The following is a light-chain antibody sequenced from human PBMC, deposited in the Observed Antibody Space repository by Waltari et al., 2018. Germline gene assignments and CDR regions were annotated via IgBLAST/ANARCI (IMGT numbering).Light chain of an antibody. CDR3: QQYYSTPYT. V-gene: IGKV4-1*01. CDR2: WAS. Sequence: DIVMIRYKDSLAVALGDRAVNNGKSSQSVLYSSNNKNYLAWYQQKPGQPPKLLIYWASTRESGVPDRFSGSGSGTDFTLTISSLQAEDVAVYYCQQYYSTPYTFGQGTKLEIK. J-gene: IGKJ2*01. CDR1: QSVLYSSNNKNY.